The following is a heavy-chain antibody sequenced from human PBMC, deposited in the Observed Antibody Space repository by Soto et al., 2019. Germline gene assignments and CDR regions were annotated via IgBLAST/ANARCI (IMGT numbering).Heavy chain of an antibody. Sequence: QVQLQESGPGLVKPSETLSLTCTVPGGSISSYYSSWVRQPPGKGLEWIGYIYYSGSTNYNPSLKSRVTISVDTSKKQCSLKLSSVTAADTAVYYCARVRGYSSGYGSFDYWGQGTLVTVSS. V-gene: IGHV4-59*01. D-gene: IGHD5-18*01. CDR1: GGSISSYY. CDR3: ARVRGYSSGYGSFDY. CDR2: IYYSGST. J-gene: IGHJ4*02.